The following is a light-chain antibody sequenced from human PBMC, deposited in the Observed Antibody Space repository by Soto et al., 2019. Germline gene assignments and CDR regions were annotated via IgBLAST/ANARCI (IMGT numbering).Light chain of an antibody. J-gene: IGKJ4*01. CDR2: GAS. Sequence: EIVLTQSPGTLSLSPGERATLSCRASQSVSSSSLTWYQQKPGQAPRLLIYGASTRATGIPDRFSGSGSGTDFSLTISRLEPEDFAIYYCQQRYNWPLTFGGGTKVDIK. V-gene: IGKV3D-20*02. CDR3: QQRYNWPLT. CDR1: QSVSSSS.